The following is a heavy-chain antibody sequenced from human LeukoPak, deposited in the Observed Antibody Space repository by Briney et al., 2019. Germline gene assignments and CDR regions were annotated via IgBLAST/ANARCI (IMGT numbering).Heavy chain of an antibody. CDR3: ARDQYDTWSRRGNFDS. V-gene: IGHV3-7*03. J-gene: IGHJ4*02. D-gene: IGHD3-3*01. CDR1: GFTFSGFW. CDR2: IKLDGSEK. Sequence: GGSLRLSCAVSGFTFSGFWMSWSRQAPGKGLEWVANIKLDGSEKNYVDSVKGRFTISRDNTKNSLYLQMNSLRAEDTAVFYCARDQYDTWSRRGNFDSWGQGTLVIVSS.